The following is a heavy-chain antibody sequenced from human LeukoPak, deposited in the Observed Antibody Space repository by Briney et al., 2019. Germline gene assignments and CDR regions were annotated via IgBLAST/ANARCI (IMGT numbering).Heavy chain of an antibody. J-gene: IGHJ6*03. CDR3: ARIGQHYYYYMDV. CDR2: IYYSGST. Sequence: SETLSLTCTVSGGSISSYYWSWIRQPPGKGLEWIGYIYYSGSTNYNPSLKSRVTISVDTSKNQFSLKLRSVTAADTAVYYCARIGQHYYYYMDVWGKGTTVTISS. V-gene: IGHV4-59*01. CDR1: GGSISSYY. D-gene: IGHD3-16*01.